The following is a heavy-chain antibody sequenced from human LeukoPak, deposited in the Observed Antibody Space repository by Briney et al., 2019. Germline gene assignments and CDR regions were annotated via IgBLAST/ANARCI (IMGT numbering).Heavy chain of an antibody. Sequence: PGGSLRLSCAASGFTFSSYSMNWVRQAPGKGLERVSYISGGSGYIYYADSVKGRFTISRDNAKNSLYLQMNSLRAEDTAVYYCARAIAVAEGYWGQGTLVTVSS. V-gene: IGHV3-21*01. CDR3: ARAIAVAEGY. CDR1: GFTFSSYS. D-gene: IGHD6-19*01. CDR2: ISGGSGYI. J-gene: IGHJ4*02.